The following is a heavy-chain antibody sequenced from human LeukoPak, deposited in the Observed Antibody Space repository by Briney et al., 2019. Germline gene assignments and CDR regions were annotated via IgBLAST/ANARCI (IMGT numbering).Heavy chain of an antibody. J-gene: IGHJ4*02. D-gene: IGHD3-10*01. V-gene: IGHV4-39*07. CDR2: IYYSGST. Sequence: PSETLSLTCTVSGGSTSSSSYYWGWIRQPPGKGLEWIGSIYYSGSTYYNPSLKSRVTISVDTSKNQFSLKLSSVTAADTAVYYCAKEHYYGSGSYYPGRTDYWGQGTLVTVSS. CDR3: AKEHYYGSGSYYPGRTDY. CDR1: GGSTSSSSYY.